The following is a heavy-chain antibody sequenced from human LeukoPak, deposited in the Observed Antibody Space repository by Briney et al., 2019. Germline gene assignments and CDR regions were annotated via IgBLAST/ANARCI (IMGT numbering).Heavy chain of an antibody. J-gene: IGHJ4*02. CDR1: GFTFSSYG. CDR3: ARAYSSGWPYFDY. D-gene: IGHD6-19*01. CDR2: IRYDGSNK. Sequence: GGSLRLSCAASGFTFSSYGMHWVRQAPGKGLEWVAFIRYDGSNKYYADSVKGRFTISRDNSKNTLYLQMNSLRAEDTAVYYCARAYSSGWPYFDYWGQGTLVTVSS. V-gene: IGHV3-30*02.